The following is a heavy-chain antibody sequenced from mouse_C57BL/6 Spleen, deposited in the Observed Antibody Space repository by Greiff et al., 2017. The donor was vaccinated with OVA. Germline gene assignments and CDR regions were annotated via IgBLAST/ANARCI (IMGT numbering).Heavy chain of an antibody. Sequence: EVQLQQSGPELVKPGASVKLSCKASGYTFTDYYMNWVKQSHGKSLEWIGDINPNNGGTSYNQKFKGKATLTVDKSSSTAYMELRSLTSEDSAVYYCATSFYDGYYVYLAYWGQGTLVTVSA. CDR1: GYTFTDYY. CDR2: INPNNGGT. CDR3: ATSFYDGYYVYLAY. J-gene: IGHJ3*01. D-gene: IGHD2-3*01. V-gene: IGHV1-26*01.